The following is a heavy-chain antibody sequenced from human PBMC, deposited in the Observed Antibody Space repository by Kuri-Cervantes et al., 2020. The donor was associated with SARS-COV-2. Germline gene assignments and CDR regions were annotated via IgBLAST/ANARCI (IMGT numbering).Heavy chain of an antibody. CDR2: ISSSSTI. CDR3: AREGYYDSSGYFDY. CDR1: GFTFSSYS. V-gene: IGHV3-48*02. Sequence: GGSLRFSFAASGFTFSSYSMNWVRQAPGKGLEWVSYISSSSTIYYADSVKGRFTISRDNAKNSLYLQMNSLRDEDTAVYYCAREGYYDSSGYFDYWGQGTLVTVSS. J-gene: IGHJ4*02. D-gene: IGHD3-22*01.